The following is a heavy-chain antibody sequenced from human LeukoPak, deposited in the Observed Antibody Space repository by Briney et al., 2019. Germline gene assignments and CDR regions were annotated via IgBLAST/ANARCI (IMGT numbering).Heavy chain of an antibody. J-gene: IGHJ4*02. Sequence: GASVKVSCKASGYTFTGYYMHWVRQAPGQGLEWEGWINPDSGGTNYAQKFQGRVTMTRDMSTSTVYMQLSRLRSDDTAVYYCAGAGYSGNYYYYFDFWGQGTLVTVSS. CDR3: AGAGYSGNYYYYFDF. CDR2: INPDSGGT. V-gene: IGHV1-2*02. D-gene: IGHD1-26*01. CDR1: GYTFTGYY.